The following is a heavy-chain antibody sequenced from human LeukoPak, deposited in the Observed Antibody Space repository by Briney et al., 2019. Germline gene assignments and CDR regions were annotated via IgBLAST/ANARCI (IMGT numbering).Heavy chain of an antibody. Sequence: ASVKVSCKASGYTFTGYYMHWVRQAPGQGLEWMGWMNPNSGNTGYVQKFQGRVTMTRDTSINTAYMELSSLRSEDTAVYYCARGPHYYDTSGYDSRFDYWGQGTLVTVSS. CDR2: MNPNSGNT. D-gene: IGHD3-22*01. CDR3: ARGPHYYDTSGYDSRFDY. J-gene: IGHJ4*02. V-gene: IGHV1-8*02. CDR1: GYTFTGYY.